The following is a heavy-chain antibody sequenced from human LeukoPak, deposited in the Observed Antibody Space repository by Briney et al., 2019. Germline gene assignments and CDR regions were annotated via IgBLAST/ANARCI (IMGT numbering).Heavy chain of an antibody. J-gene: IGHJ4*02. CDR3: TKDIGYFDY. V-gene: IGHV3-15*01. Sequence: GGSLRLSCAASGFTFSDHYMDWVRQAPGKGLEWVGRFKSKTDGGTTDYAAPVKGRFIVSRDDSKNTLYLQMNSLRTEDTAVYFCTKDIGYFDYWGQGTLVTVSS. CDR2: FKSKTDGGTT. CDR1: GFTFSDHY.